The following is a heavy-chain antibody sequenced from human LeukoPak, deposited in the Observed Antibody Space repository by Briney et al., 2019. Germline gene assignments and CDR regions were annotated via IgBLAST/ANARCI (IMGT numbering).Heavy chain of an antibody. CDR3: AREVGSGYSPQDY. D-gene: IGHD3-22*01. J-gene: IGHJ4*02. V-gene: IGHV1-3*01. Sequence: ASVKVSCKASGYTFTSYAMHWVRQAPGQRLEWMGWINAGNGNTKYSQKLQGRVTMTTDTSTSTAYMELRSLRSDDTAVYYCAREVGSGYSPQDYWGQGTLVTVSS. CDR2: INAGNGNT. CDR1: GYTFTSYA.